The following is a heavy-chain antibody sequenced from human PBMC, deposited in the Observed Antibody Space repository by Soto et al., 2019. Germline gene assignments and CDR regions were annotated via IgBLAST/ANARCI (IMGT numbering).Heavy chain of an antibody. CDR3: ARATMVRGVISDSHYYGMDV. J-gene: IGHJ6*02. CDR2: IDPSDSYT. D-gene: IGHD3-10*01. CDR1: GYSFTSYW. Sequence: GESLKISCKGSGYSFTSYWISWVRQMPGKGLEWMGRIDPSDSYTNYSPSFQGHVTISADKSISTAYLQWSSLKASDTAMYYCARATMVRGVISDSHYYGMDVWGQRTTVTVSS. V-gene: IGHV5-10-1*01.